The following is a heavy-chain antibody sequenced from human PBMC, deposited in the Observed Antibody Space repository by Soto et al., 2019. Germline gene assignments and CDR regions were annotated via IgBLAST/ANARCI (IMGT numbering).Heavy chain of an antibody. J-gene: IGHJ4*02. CDR3: ARASPTTRTVTTAYYFDY. D-gene: IGHD4-17*01. V-gene: IGHV4-31*03. Sequence: SETLSLTCTVSGDSISSGGYYWSWIRQHPGKGLEWIGYIYYSGSTYYNPSLKSRVTISVDTSKNQFSLKLSSVTAADTAVYYCARASPTTRTVTTAYYFDYWGQGTLVTVSS. CDR1: GDSISSGGYY. CDR2: IYYSGST.